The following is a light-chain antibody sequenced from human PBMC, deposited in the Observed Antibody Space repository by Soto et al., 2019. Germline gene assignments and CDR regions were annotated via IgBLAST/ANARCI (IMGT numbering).Light chain of an antibody. CDR2: GAS. CDR3: QQYGSWT. V-gene: IGKV3-20*01. Sequence: EIVLTQSPGTLSVSPGERATLSCRASQSISSNYLAWYQQKPGQAPSLLIYGASSRATGIPDRFSCSGSGTDFTRTISRLEPEDSAIYYCQQYGSWTFGQGTKVEIK. CDR1: QSISSNY. J-gene: IGKJ1*01.